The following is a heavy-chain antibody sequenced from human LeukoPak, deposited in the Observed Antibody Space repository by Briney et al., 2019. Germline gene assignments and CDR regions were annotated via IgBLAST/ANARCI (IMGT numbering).Heavy chain of an antibody. Sequence: ASVKVSCKASGYTFTGYYIHWMRQAPGQGLEWMGRINPNSGDTNYPQKFQGRVTMTRDTSISTAYMDLSRLRSDDTAVYYCVRDLRRPPGDLFFEPWGQGTLVNVSS. CDR3: VRDLRRPPGDLFFEP. CDR1: GYTFTGYY. D-gene: IGHD2-21*02. CDR2: INPNSGDT. J-gene: IGHJ5*02. V-gene: IGHV1-2*06.